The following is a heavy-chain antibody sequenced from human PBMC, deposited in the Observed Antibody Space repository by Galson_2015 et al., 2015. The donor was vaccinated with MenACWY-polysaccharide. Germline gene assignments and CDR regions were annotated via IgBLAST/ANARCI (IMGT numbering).Heavy chain of an antibody. Sequence: SLRLSCAASRFNFNTNWMTWVRQAPGKGLEWVALINPDGSQTEYVDSVKGRFAISRDNSKNSLFLQMNSLRAEDTAVYYCARDPNWGNSFGPWGQGILVTVSS. CDR1: RFNFNTNW. J-gene: IGHJ5*02. D-gene: IGHD7-27*01. V-gene: IGHV3-7*01. CDR3: ARDPNWGNSFGP. CDR2: INPDGSQT.